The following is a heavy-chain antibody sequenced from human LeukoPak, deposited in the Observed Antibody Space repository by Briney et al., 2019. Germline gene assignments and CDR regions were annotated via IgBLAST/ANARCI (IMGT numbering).Heavy chain of an antibody. CDR2: IFYSGST. CDR3: ARGRGGGDTAMVVHY. CDR1: GGSISNYY. J-gene: IGHJ4*02. V-gene: IGHV4-59*12. D-gene: IGHD5-18*01. Sequence: SETLSLTCTVSGGSISNYYWSWIRQPPGKGLEWIGYIFYSGSTNYNPSLKSRVTISVDTSKNQFSLKLSSVTAADTAVYYCARGRGGGDTAMVVHYWGQGTLVTVSS.